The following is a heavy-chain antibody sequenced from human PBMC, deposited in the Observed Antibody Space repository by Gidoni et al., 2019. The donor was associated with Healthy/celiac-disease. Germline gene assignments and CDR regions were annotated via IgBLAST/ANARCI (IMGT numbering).Heavy chain of an antibody. CDR2: INPNIGGK. CDR1: GYTFTGYY. Sequence: QVQLVQSGAEVKKPGASVKVSCKASGYTFTGYYMPWGRQAPGQGLEWMGWINPNIGGKNYAQKVQGRVTMTRDRSISTAYMELSRLRSDDTAVYYWASGVEAGVGATGGSPNDAFDIWGQGTMVTVSS. D-gene: IGHD1-26*01. CDR3: ASGVEAGVGATGGSPNDAFDI. V-gene: IGHV1-2*02. J-gene: IGHJ3*02.